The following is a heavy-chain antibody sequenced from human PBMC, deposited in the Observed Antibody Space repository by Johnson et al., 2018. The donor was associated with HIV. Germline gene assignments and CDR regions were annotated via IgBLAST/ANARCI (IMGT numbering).Heavy chain of an antibody. V-gene: IGHV3-64*04. CDR2: ISSNGGSP. Sequence: QMLLVESGGGLVQPGGSLRLSCAASGFTFSSYAMHWVRQAPGKGLEYVSAISSNGGSPYYADSVKGRFTISRDNSKNPLYLQMNSLRAEDTAGYYCAREDPPITMVRGVIRHDAFDIWGQGTMVTVSS. D-gene: IGHD3-10*01. CDR3: AREDPPITMVRGVIRHDAFDI. CDR1: GFTFSSYA. J-gene: IGHJ3*02.